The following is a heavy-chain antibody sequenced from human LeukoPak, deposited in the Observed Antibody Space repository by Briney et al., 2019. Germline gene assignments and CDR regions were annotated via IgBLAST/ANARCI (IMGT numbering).Heavy chain of an antibody. V-gene: IGHV1-2*02. J-gene: IGHJ5*02. D-gene: IGHD3-10*01. CDR2: INPNSGGT. Sequence: ASVKVSCKASGYXFTGYYMHWVRQAPGQGLEWMGWINPNSGGTNYAQKLQGRDTMTRDTSISTAYMELSRLRSDDTAVYYCARADYYGSGNKNWFDPWGQGTLVTVSS. CDR1: GYXFTGYY. CDR3: ARADYYGSGNKNWFDP.